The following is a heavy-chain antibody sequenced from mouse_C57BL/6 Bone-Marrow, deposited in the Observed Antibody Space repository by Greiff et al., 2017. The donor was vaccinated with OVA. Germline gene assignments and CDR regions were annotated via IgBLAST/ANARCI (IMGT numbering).Heavy chain of an antibody. CDR1: GYTFTSYG. J-gene: IGHJ3*01. V-gene: IGHV1-81*01. CDR2: IYPRSGNT. Sequence: VMLVESGAELARPGASVKLSCKASGYTFTSYGISWVKQRTGQGLEWIGEIYPRSGNTYYNEKFKGKATLTADKSSSTAYMELRSLTSEDSAVYFCARTPQGFAYWGQGTLVTVSA. CDR3: ARTPQGFAY.